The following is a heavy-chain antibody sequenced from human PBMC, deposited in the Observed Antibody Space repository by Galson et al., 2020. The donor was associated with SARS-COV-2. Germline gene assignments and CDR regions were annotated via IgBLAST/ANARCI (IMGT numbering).Heavy chain of an antibody. D-gene: IGHD1-26*01. CDR1: GGSINSGDYY. Sequence: SETLSLTCSVSGGSINSGDYYWSWIRQPPGKGLEWIGYIYKRGSTYYNRSLRRRATVSVDSSKRQFSLKLNSVTAADTAVYYCARAISGSQEEDAFNIWGQGTMVTVSS. CDR3: ARAISGSQEEDAFNI. V-gene: IGHV4-30-4*01. J-gene: IGHJ3*02. CDR2: IYKRGST.